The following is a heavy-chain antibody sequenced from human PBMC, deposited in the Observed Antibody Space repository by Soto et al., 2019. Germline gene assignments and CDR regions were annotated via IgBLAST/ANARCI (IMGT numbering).Heavy chain of an antibody. CDR3: ARDNLLYGELSPPYYYGMDV. CDR1: GGSISSGDYY. Sequence: QVQLQESGPGLVKPSQTLSLTCTVSGGSISSGDYYWSWIRQPPGKGLEWIGYIYYSGSTYYNPSLKSRVTISVDTSKNQFSLKLSSVTAADTAVYYCARDNLLYGELSPPYYYGMDVWGQGTTVTVSS. CDR2: IYYSGST. D-gene: IGHD3-16*02. V-gene: IGHV4-30-4*01. J-gene: IGHJ6*02.